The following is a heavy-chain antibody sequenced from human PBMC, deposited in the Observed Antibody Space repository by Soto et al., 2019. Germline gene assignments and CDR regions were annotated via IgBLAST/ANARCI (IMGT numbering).Heavy chain of an antibody. V-gene: IGHV3-23*01. CDR2: ISYNGADR. D-gene: IGHD6-13*01. Sequence: EVQLLESGGGLVQPGGSLRLSCAASGFTFSTYAMTWVRQAPGKGLEWVSGISYNGADRYYADSVRGRFTISRDNSKNTLYLQMNILRAEDTALYYWAKRVAASGSGWDYWGQGTLVTVSS. J-gene: IGHJ4*02. CDR1: GFTFSTYA. CDR3: AKRVAASGSGWDY.